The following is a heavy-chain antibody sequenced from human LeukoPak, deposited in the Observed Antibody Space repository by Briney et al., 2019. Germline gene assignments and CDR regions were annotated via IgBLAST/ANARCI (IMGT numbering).Heavy chain of an antibody. D-gene: IGHD2-15*01. V-gene: IGHV1-8*01. CDR3: ARVCGSGSCLDF. Sequence: GASVKVSCETSGYTFTKFYINWVRQAPGKGLEWMGWMNPHSGDADYAQSFQGRLTMTRSTSITTVYMELSSLASDDTAVYYCARVCGSGSCLDFWGQGTPVTVSA. CDR2: MNPHSGDA. CDR1: GYTFTKFY. J-gene: IGHJ4*02.